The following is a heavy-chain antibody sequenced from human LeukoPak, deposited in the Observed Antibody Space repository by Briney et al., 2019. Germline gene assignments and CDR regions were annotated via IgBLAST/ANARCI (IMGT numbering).Heavy chain of an antibody. D-gene: IGHD3-3*01. CDR2: IYTSGST. J-gene: IGHJ5*02. V-gene: IGHV4-61*02. Sequence: KTSETLSLTCTVSGGSISSGSYYWSWIRQPAGKGLEWIGRIYTSGSTNYNPSLKSRVTISADTSKNQFSLKLRSVTAADTAVYYCARGDLKSDWFDPWGQGTLVIVST. CDR3: ARGDLKSDWFDP. CDR1: GGSISSGSYY.